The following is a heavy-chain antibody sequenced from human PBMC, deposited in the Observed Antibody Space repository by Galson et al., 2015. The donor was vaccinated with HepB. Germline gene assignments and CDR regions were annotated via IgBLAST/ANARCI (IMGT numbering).Heavy chain of an antibody. Sequence: SVKVSCKASGYTFTNYGISWVRQAPGQGLEWMGGIFPMSAIANYAQKFQGRVTITADQYTATVYMELSSLRSDDTAVYFCARDGRCSSTSCYTKIWGPGTLVTVS. CDR3: ARDGRCSSTSCYTKI. CDR2: IFPMSAIA. V-gene: IGHV1-69*10. D-gene: IGHD2-2*02. CDR1: GYTFTNYG. J-gene: IGHJ3*02.